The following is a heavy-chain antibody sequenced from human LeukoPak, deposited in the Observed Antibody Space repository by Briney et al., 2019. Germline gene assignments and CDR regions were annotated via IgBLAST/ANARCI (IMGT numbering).Heavy chain of an antibody. CDR3: AKHPGDFTGIVNYYYMDV. CDR2: ISYDETNK. D-gene: IGHD1-26*01. J-gene: IGHJ6*03. V-gene: IGHV3-30*18. CDR1: GFTFSAYG. Sequence: GGSLRLSCAASGFTFSAYGMHWVRQAPGKGLEWVTIISYDETNKYYADSVKGRFNISRDNSKNTLFLQMNSLRPEDTAVYYCAKHPGDFTGIVNYYYMDVWGKGTTVIVSS.